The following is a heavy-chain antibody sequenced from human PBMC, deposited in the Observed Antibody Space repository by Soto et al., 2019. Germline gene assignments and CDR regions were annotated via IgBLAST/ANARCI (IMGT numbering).Heavy chain of an antibody. CDR2: ISYDGSNK. V-gene: IGHV3-30-3*01. CDR1: GFTFSSYA. D-gene: IGHD6-6*01. J-gene: IGHJ4*02. Sequence: ESGGGVVQPGRSLRLSCAASGFTFSSYAMHWVRQAPGKGLEWVAVISYDGSNKYYADSVKGRFTISRDNSKNTLYLQMNSLRAEDTAVYYCAREWVAARPGGFDYWGQGTLVTVSS. CDR3: AREWVAARPGGFDY.